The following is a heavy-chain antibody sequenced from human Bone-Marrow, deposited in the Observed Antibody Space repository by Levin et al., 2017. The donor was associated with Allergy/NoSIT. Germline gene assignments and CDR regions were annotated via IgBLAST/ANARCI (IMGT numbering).Heavy chain of an antibody. CDR1: GFTFSSYA. V-gene: IGHV3-30*04. CDR2: ISYDGSNK. D-gene: IGHD4-17*01. Sequence: PGGSLRLSCAASGFTFSSYAMHWVRQAPGKGLEWVAVISYDGSNKYYADSVKGRFTISRDNSKNTLYLQMNSLRAEDTAVYYCARELMITVTTRAGMDVWGQGTTVTVSS. CDR3: ARELMITVTTRAGMDV. J-gene: IGHJ6*02.